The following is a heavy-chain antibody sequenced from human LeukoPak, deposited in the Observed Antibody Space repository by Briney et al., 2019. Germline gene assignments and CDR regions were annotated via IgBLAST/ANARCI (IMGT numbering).Heavy chain of an antibody. CDR1: GYTFTSYY. V-gene: IGHV1-46*01. CDR3: ASGTGPGLLYFDY. J-gene: IGHJ4*02. CDR2: INPSGGST. Sequence: ASVKVSCKASGYTFTSYYMHWVRQAPGQGLEWMGIINPSGGSTSYAQKFRGRVTMTRDMSTSTVYMELSSLRSEDTAVYYCASGTGPGLLYFDYWGQGTLVTVSS. D-gene: IGHD6-13*01.